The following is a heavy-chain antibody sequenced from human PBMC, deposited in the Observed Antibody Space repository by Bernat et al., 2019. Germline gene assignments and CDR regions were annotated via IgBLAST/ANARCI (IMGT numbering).Heavy chain of an antibody. D-gene: IGHD3-16*01. CDR2: ISAGGDTT. CDR3: ARTNWGSYYYGMDV. Sequence: EVQLLESGGVLVQPGGSLRLSCAASGFTFSSYAMSWVRQAPGKGLEWVSVISAGGDTTHYADSVKGRFTISRDKSKNTLDLQMDSLRAEDTAVYYCARTNWGSYYYGMDVWGQGTTVTVSS. CDR1: GFTFSSYA. V-gene: IGHV3-23*01. J-gene: IGHJ6*02.